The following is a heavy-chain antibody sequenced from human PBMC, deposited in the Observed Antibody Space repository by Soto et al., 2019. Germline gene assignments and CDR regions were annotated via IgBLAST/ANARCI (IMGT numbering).Heavy chain of an antibody. J-gene: IGHJ3*02. CDR1: GFTFSSYA. Sequence: LRLSCAASGFTFSSYAMHWVRQAPGKGLEWVAVISYDGSNKYYADSVKGRFTISRDNSKNTLYLQMNSLRAEDMAVYYCARDMGAGLRLGELSFDAFDIWGQGTMVTVSS. CDR3: ARDMGAGLRLGELSFDAFDI. D-gene: IGHD3-16*02. CDR2: ISYDGSNK. V-gene: IGHV3-30-3*01.